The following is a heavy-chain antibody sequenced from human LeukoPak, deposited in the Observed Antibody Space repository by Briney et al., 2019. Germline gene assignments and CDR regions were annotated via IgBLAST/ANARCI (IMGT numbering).Heavy chain of an antibody. CDR2: ISGSGGST. D-gene: IGHD3-22*01. Sequence: GGSLRLSCAVSGFTFSSCAMSWVRQAPGKGLEWVSAISGSGGSTYYADPVKGRFTISRDNSKNTLYLQMNSLRAEDTAVYYCAKDLDSSGYYQSGFDYWGQGTLVTVSS. CDR1: GFTFSSCA. J-gene: IGHJ4*02. V-gene: IGHV3-23*01. CDR3: AKDLDSSGYYQSGFDY.